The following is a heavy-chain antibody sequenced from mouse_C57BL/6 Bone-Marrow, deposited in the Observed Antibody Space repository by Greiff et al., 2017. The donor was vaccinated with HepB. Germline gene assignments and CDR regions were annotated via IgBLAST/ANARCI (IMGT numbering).Heavy chain of an antibody. CDR3: ARDAVYDGYYRFAY. J-gene: IGHJ3*01. CDR2: SRNKANDYTT. Sequence: EVQLVESGGGLVQSGRSLRLSCATSGFTFSDFYMEWVRQAPGKGLEWIAASRNKANDYTTEYSASVKGRFIVPRDTSQSILYLQMNALRAEDTAIYYCARDAVYDGYYRFAYWGQGTLVTVSA. CDR1: GFTFSDFY. D-gene: IGHD2-3*01. V-gene: IGHV7-1*01.